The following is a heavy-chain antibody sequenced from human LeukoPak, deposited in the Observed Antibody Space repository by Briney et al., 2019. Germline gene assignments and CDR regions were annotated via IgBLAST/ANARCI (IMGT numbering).Heavy chain of an antibody. V-gene: IGHV3-48*01. Sequence: GGSLRLSCAASGFTFSSYSMNWVRQAPGKGLEWVSYISSSSSTIYYADSVKGRFTISRDNAKNSLYLQMNSLRAEDTAVYYCARSHTTGGPYAFGIWGQGTMVTVSS. D-gene: IGHD1-14*01. J-gene: IGHJ3*02. CDR3: ARSHTTGGPYAFGI. CDR1: GFTFSSYS. CDR2: ISSSSSTI.